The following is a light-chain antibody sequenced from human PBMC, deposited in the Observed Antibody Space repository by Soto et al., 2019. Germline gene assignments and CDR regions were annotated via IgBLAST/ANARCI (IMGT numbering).Light chain of an antibody. J-gene: IGKJ3*01. CDR3: QQYGAF. Sequence: DIHMSQSPSSMSASVGKRVTITCQASQDISNYLNWYQQKPGKAPKLLIYDASNLETGVPSRFSGSGSGTDFTFTISSLQPEDIATYYCQQYGAFFGPGTKVDI. CDR2: DAS. V-gene: IGKV1-33*01. CDR1: QDISNY.